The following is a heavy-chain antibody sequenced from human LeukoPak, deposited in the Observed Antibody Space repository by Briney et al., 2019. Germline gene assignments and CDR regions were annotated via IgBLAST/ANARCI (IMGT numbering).Heavy chain of an antibody. CDR2: IHSSGGS. CDR3: ARLGSYHDF. Sequence: SETLSLTCTASGASISNYYWSWIRQTPEKGLEWMGHIHSSGGSSYYPSLKSRLTLSIDTSRNQLSLKLPSVTAADTAVYFCARLGSYHDFWGQGALVTVSS. J-gene: IGHJ4*02. V-gene: IGHV4-4*09. CDR1: GASISNYY. D-gene: IGHD1-26*01.